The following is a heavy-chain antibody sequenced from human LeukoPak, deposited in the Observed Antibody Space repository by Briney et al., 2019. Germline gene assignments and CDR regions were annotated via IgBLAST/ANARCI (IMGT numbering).Heavy chain of an antibody. V-gene: IGHV1-2*02. D-gene: IGHD3-22*01. J-gene: IGHJ3*02. CDR2: INPNSGGT. CDR1: GYTFTGYY. Sequence: ASVKVSCKASGYTFTGYYMHWVRQAPGQGLEWMGWINPNSGGTNYAQKFQGRVTMTRDTSISTAYMELSRLRSDDTAVYYCARASQRITMIVVVHDAFDIWGQGTMVTVSS. CDR3: ARASQRITMIVVVHDAFDI.